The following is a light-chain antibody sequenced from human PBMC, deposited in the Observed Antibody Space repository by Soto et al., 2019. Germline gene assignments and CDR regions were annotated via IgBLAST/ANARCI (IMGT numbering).Light chain of an antibody. V-gene: IGKV1-12*01. CDR1: QAIDSR. J-gene: IGKJ1*01. CDR3: QQTLSFPPT. CDR2: TGS. Sequence: DIQMTQSPSSVSASVGDRVTITCRASQAIDSRLAWYQQKPGEAPKLLIFTGSLLHSGVPPRFSGSGSGTDFTLTISSLQPEDFATYYCQQTLSFPPTFGHGTKVDIX.